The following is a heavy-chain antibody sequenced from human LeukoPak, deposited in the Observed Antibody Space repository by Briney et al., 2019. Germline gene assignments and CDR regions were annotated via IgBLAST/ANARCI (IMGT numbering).Heavy chain of an antibody. CDR3: ARGLVTGTHDKAF. J-gene: IGHJ4*02. D-gene: IGHD1-7*01. CDR1: GGPFSGYY. CDR2: INHRGSA. Sequence: PSETLSLTCAVYGGPFSGYYWSWIRQPPGKGLEWIGEINHRGSATYNPSLKSRVTMSVDPPKNQLSLRLSSVTAADTAVYCCARGLVTGTHDKAFWGQGTLVGVSS. V-gene: IGHV4-34*01.